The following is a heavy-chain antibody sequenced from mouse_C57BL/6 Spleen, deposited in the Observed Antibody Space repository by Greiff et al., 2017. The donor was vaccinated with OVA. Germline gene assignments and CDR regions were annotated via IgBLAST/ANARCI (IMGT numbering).Heavy chain of an antibody. Sequence: QVQLKESGAELVRPGASVTLSCKASGYTFTDYEMHWVKQTPVHGLEWIGAIDPETGGTAYNQKFKGKAILTAGKSSSTAYMELRSLTSEDSAVYYCTRGNLFDYWGQGTTLTVSS. J-gene: IGHJ2*01. V-gene: IGHV1-15*01. CDR2: IDPETGGT. CDR3: TRGNLFDY. CDR1: GYTFTDYE.